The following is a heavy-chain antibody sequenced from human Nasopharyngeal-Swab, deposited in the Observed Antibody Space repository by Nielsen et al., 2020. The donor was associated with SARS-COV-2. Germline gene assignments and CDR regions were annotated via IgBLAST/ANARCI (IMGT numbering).Heavy chain of an antibody. J-gene: IGHJ6*02. D-gene: IGHD6-13*01. CDR2: IYYSGST. CDR1: GGSISSSSYY. V-gene: IGHV4-39*07. CDR3: VGSSWYGDYYYYYGMDV. Sequence: GSLRLSCTVSGGSISSSSYYWGWIRQPPGKGLEWIGSIYYSGSTYYNPSLKSRVTISVDTSKNQFSLKLSSVTAADMAVYYCVGSSWYGDYYYYYGMDVWGQGTTVTVSS.